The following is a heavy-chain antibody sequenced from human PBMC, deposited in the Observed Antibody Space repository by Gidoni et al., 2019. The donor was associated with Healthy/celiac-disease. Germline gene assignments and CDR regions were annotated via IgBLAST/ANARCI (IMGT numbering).Heavy chain of an antibody. V-gene: IGHV1-69*01. CDR2: ILPICGNS. CDR3: ARGDIVVVVAATRKTSYYYGMDV. Sequence: QVQLVQSGAEVKKPGPAVKVSCKASGGTFSGYATTWLQQRPGQGLEWMGGILPICGNSNYAQKFQGRVTITADESTSTAYMELSSLRSEDTAVYYGARGDIVVVVAATRKTSYYYGMDVWGQGTTVTVSS. J-gene: IGHJ6*02. CDR1: GGTFSGYA. D-gene: IGHD2-15*01.